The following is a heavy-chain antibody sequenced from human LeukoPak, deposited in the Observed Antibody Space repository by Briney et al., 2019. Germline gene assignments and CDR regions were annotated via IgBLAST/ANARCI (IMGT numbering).Heavy chain of an antibody. CDR3: ARVRGGSGSYSPRFDP. D-gene: IGHD3-10*01. CDR2: ISAYNGNT. V-gene: IGHV1-18*01. Sequence: GASVKVSCKASGYTFTSYGISWVRQAPGQGLEWMGWISAYNGNTNYAQKLQGRVTMTRNTSISTAYMELSSLRSEDTAVYYCARVRGGSGSYSPRFDPWGQGTLVTVSS. CDR1: GYTFTSYG. J-gene: IGHJ5*02.